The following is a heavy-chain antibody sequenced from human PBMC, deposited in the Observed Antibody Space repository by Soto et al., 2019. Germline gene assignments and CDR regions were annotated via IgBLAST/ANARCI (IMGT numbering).Heavy chain of an antibody. CDR3: ARLSGGSTYYMDV. V-gene: IGHV3-33*01. CDR1: GFTFSSYG. CDR2: IWYDGSNK. Sequence: GSLRLSCAASGFTFSSYGMHWVRQAPGKGLEWVAVIWYDGSNKYYADSVEGRFTTSRDNSKNTLYLQMTSLGPEDTAVYYCARLSGGSTYYMDVWGKGTTVTVSS. D-gene: IGHD2-15*01. J-gene: IGHJ6*03.